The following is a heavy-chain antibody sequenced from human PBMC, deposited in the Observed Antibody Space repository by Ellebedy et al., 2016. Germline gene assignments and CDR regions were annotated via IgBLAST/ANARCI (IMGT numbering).Heavy chain of an antibody. CDR2: IKQDGSQK. V-gene: IGHV3-7*03. CDR3: AKGSGWLCDY. CDR1: GSTFSTFW. Sequence: GGSLRLSCAASGSTFSTFWMTWFRQAPGKGLEWVASIKQDGSQKDYLDSVKGRFTISRDNARNSRYLQMNSLRAEDTAMYYCAKGSGWLCDYWGQGILVTVSS. D-gene: IGHD2-21*01. J-gene: IGHJ4*02.